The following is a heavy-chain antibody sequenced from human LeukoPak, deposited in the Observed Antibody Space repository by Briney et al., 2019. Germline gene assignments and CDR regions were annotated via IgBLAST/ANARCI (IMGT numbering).Heavy chain of an antibody. J-gene: IGHJ4*02. V-gene: IGHV3-30*02. CDR1: GFTFSSYG. CDR2: IRYDGSNK. Sequence: GGSLRPSCAASGFTFSSYGMHWVRQAPGKGLEWVAFIRYDGSNKYYADSVKGRFTISRDNSKNTLYLQMNSLRAEDTAVYYCAKGGLSYSYYYDSSGYPNYYFDYWGQGTLVTVSS. D-gene: IGHD3-22*01. CDR3: AKGGLSYSYYYDSSGYPNYYFDY.